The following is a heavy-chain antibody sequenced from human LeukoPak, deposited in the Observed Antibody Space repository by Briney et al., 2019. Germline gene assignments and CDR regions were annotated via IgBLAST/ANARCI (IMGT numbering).Heavy chain of an antibody. CDR1: GGSVSTYY. Sequence: SETLSLTCTVSGGSVSTYYWSWIRQPPGTELEWIGYVSHSGNTNCNPSLKSRLTMSLDTSKNHFSLRLSSVNAADTAVYYCARAGSGWSFDYWGEGSLVTVSS. V-gene: IGHV4-59*02. J-gene: IGHJ4*02. CDR2: VSHSGNT. D-gene: IGHD6-19*01. CDR3: ARAGSGWSFDY.